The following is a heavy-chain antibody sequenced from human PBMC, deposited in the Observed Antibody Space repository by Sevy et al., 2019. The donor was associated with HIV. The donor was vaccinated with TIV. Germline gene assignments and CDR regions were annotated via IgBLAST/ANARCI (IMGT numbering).Heavy chain of an antibody. CDR2: ISSSSSYT. Sequence: GGSLRLSCAASGFTFSDYYMSWIRQAPGKGLEWVSYISSSSSYTNYADSVKGRFTISRDNAKNSLYLQMNSLRAEDTAVYYCARERYCSGGRCYSRSGYYGMDVWGQGTTVTVSS. CDR3: ARERYCSGGRCYSRSGYYGMDV. CDR1: GFTFSDYY. J-gene: IGHJ6*02. D-gene: IGHD2-15*01. V-gene: IGHV3-11*06.